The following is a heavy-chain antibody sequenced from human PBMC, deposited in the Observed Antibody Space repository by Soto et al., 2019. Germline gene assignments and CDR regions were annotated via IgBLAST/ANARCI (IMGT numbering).Heavy chain of an antibody. J-gene: IGHJ6*02. V-gene: IGHV4-34*01. CDR2: INHSGST. CDR3: ARAVYYYGSGAYYYYGMDV. Sequence: QVQLQQWGAGLLKPSETLSLTCAVYGGSFSGYYWSWIRQPPGKGLEWIGEINHSGSTNYNPSLKSRVNISVDTSKNQFSLKLSSVTAADTAVYYCARAVYYYGSGAYYYYGMDVWGQGTTVTVSS. CDR1: GGSFSGYY. D-gene: IGHD3-10*01.